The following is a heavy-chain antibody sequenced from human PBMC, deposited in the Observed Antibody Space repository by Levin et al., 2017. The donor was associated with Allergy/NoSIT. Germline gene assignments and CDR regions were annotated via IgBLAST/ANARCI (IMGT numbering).Heavy chain of an antibody. CDR3: ARDIIRRDLFGSTFHYYYGMDV. CDR2: ISYDGSNK. D-gene: IGHD3-16*01. CDR1: GFTFSSYA. J-gene: IGHJ6*02. V-gene: IGHV3-30*04. Sequence: PGGSLRLSCAASGFTFSSYAMHWVRQAPGKGLEWVAVISYDGSNKYYADSVKGRFTISRDNSKNTLYLQMNSLRAEDTAVYYCARDIIRRDLFGSTFHYYYGMDVWGQGTTVTVSS.